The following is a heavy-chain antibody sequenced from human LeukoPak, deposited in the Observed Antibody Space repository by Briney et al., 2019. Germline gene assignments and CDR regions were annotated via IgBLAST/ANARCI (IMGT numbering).Heavy chain of an antibody. D-gene: IGHD2-2*01. J-gene: IGHJ3*02. CDR3: ARWGAVGYCSSTSCSAGVDAFDI. CDR1: GGSIGSSGYY. V-gene: IGHV4-39*01. Sequence: SETLSLTCTVSGGSIGSSGYYWGWIRQPPGRGLEWIGSIYYSGSTYYNPSLKSRVTISVDTSKNQFSLKLSSVTAADTAVYYCARWGAVGYCSSTSCSAGVDAFDIWGQGTMVTVSS. CDR2: IYYSGST.